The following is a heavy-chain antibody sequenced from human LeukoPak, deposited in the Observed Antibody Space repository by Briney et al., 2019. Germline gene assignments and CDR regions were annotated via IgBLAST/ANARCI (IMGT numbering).Heavy chain of an antibody. Sequence: ASVKVSCKASGYTFTGYYMHWVRQAPGQGLGWMGWINPNSGGTNYAQKFQGRVTMTRDTSISTAYMELSRLRSDDTAVYYCARDHGSGYDSGLYGYWGQGTLVTVSS. D-gene: IGHD5-12*01. J-gene: IGHJ4*02. V-gene: IGHV1-2*02. CDR3: ARDHGSGYDSGLYGY. CDR1: GYTFTGYY. CDR2: INPNSGGT.